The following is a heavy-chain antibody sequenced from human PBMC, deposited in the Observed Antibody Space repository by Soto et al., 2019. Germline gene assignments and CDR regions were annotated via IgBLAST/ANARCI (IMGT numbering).Heavy chain of an antibody. CDR2: IYYSGST. V-gene: IGHV4-39*01. CDR1: GGSISNRNYH. Sequence: QLPLQESGPRLVKPSEPLSLTCTVSGGSISNRNYHWGWIRQPLGKGLEWIGSIYYSGSTYYNPSLQSRVTTPVDTSKNQFSLKLSSVTAADTAVYYCARGLVGAPNWFDPWGQGTLVTVSS. J-gene: IGHJ5*02. CDR3: ARGLVGAPNWFDP. D-gene: IGHD1-26*01.